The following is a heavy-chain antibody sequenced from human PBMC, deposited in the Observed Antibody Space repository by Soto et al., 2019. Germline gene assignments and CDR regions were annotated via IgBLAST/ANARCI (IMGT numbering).Heavy chain of an antibody. CDR1: GYTFTNND. J-gene: IGHJ3*02. Sequence: GXSVKVSCKASGYTFTNNDVSWVRQATGQGLEWMGWMNPGSGDTGYAQKFQGRVTMTRDTSISTAYMELGRLRSDDTAVYYCARGGSSSPHDAFDIWGQGTMVTVSS. V-gene: IGHV1-8*01. CDR3: ARGGSSSPHDAFDI. CDR2: MNPGSGDT. D-gene: IGHD6-6*01.